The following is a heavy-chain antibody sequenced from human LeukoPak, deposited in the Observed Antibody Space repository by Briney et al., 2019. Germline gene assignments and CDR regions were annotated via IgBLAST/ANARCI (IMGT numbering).Heavy chain of an antibody. V-gene: IGHV4-59*01. J-gene: IGHJ4*02. CDR1: GGSISSSY. CDR3: ARENILTGFSLDY. Sequence: SETLSLTCTVSGGSISSSYWTWIRQPPGKGLEWIGYIYYSGSTNYNPSLKSRVTISVDTSKNQFSLKLSSVTAADTAVYYCARENILTGFSLDYWGQGSLVTVSS. CDR2: IYYSGST. D-gene: IGHD3-9*01.